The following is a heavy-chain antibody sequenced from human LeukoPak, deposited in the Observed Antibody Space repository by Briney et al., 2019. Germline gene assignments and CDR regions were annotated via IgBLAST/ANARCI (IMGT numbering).Heavy chain of an antibody. D-gene: IGHD2-2*01. V-gene: IGHV1-18*01. CDR1: GYTFSSYG. CDR3: ARSPHILVVPTAFSS. CDR2: ISAYNGNT. J-gene: IGHJ4*02. Sequence: ASVTVSCKASGYTFSSYGISWVRQAPGQGLEWMGWISAYNGNTNYAHKFQGRVTMTTDTPTTTAYMELRSLRSDDTAMYYCARSPHILVVPTAFSSWGQGTLVTVSS.